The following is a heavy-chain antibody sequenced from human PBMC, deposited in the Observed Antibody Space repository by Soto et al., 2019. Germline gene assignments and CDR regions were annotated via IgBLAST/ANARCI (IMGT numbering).Heavy chain of an antibody. J-gene: IGHJ4*02. CDR2: IWHDGKNK. V-gene: IGHV3-33*01. Sequence: SLRLSCAASGFTFSSFGMHWVRQAPGKGLEWVAVIWHDGKNKYYADSAKGRFTISRDNSKNTLYLQMNSLRAEDTAVYYCARDPGQDEAMDYWGQGT. CDR3: ARDPGQDEAMDY. CDR1: GFTFSSFG.